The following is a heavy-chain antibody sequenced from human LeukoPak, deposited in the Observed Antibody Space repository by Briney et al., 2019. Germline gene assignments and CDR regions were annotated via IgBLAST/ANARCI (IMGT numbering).Heavy chain of an antibody. Sequence: GASVKVSCKASGYTFTDYFVQWFRQAPGQGLQWLALIYPKTGETSYAQNFQDRVTVTRDTSISTTCMEVSRLRYDDTAVYYCARGGDSSGYYYVGYSDYWGQGTLVTVSS. CDR2: IYPKTGET. CDR3: ARGGDSSGYYYVGYSDY. CDR1: GYTFTDYF. V-gene: IGHV1-2*02. D-gene: IGHD3-22*01. J-gene: IGHJ4*02.